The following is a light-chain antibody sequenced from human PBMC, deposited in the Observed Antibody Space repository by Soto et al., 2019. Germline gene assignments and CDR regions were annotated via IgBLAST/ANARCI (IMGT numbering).Light chain of an antibody. Sequence: QSVLTQPPSASGTPGQRVTISCSGSRSNIGSNTVNWYQQLPGTAPKLLVYSNDRRPSGVPDRFSGSKSGTSASLAISGLQSADEADYYCAAWDDSLNGRVFGGGTKLTVL. CDR2: SND. J-gene: IGLJ3*02. V-gene: IGLV1-44*01. CDR1: RSNIGSNT. CDR3: AAWDDSLNGRV.